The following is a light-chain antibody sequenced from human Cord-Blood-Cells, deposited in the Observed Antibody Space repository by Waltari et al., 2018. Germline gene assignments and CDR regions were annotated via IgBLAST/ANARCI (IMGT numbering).Light chain of an antibody. CDR3: SSYTSSSTYV. V-gene: IGLV2-14*01. J-gene: IGLJ1*01. Sequence: QSALTQPASVSGSPGQSITISCTGTSSDVGGYNYVYWYQQHPGKAPKLMFYDVSKRPSGVSMRLAGSKSGNTASLTISGRQAEDEADYYCSSYTSSSTYVFGTGTKVTVL. CDR1: SSDVGGYNY. CDR2: DVS.